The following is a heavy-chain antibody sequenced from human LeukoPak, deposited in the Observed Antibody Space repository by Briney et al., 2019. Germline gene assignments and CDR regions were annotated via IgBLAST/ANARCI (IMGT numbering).Heavy chain of an antibody. V-gene: IGHV3-23*01. CDR1: GFTFSSYA. CDR3: AKAGEYDILTGYYGDY. CDR2: ISGSGVTT. D-gene: IGHD3-9*01. Sequence: GGSLRLSCAASGFTFSSYAMSWARQAPGKGLEWVSAISGSGVTTYYADSVKGRFTISRDNSKNTLYLQMNSLRAEDTAVYYCAKAGEYDILTGYYGDYWGQGTLVTVSS. J-gene: IGHJ4*02.